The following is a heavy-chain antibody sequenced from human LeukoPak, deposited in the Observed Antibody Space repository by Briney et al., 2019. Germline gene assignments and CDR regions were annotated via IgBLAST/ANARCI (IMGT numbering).Heavy chain of an antibody. Sequence: GGSLRLSCAASGFTFSSYAMSWVRQAPGKGLEWVSAISGSGGSTYYADSVKGRFTISRDNSKNTLYLQMNSLRAEDTAVYYCAVDLVVIRDYRTEFDYWGQGTLVTVSS. CDR3: AVDLVVIRDYRTEFDY. CDR2: ISGSGGST. D-gene: IGHD3-22*01. V-gene: IGHV3-23*01. J-gene: IGHJ4*02. CDR1: GFTFSSYA.